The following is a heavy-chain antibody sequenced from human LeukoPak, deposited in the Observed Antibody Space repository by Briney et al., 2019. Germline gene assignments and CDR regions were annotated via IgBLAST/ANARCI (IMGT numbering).Heavy chain of an antibody. CDR3: AREDYYDSSGYYLNWFDP. CDR1: GGSISSGDYY. J-gene: IGHJ5*02. CDR2: IYYSGST. Sequence: SETLSLTCTVSGGSISSGDYYWSWIRQPPGKGLEWIGYIYYSGSTYYNPSLKSRVTISVDTSKNQFSLKLSSVTAADTAVYYCAREDYYDSSGYYLNWFDPWGQGTLVTVSS. V-gene: IGHV4-30-4*08. D-gene: IGHD3-22*01.